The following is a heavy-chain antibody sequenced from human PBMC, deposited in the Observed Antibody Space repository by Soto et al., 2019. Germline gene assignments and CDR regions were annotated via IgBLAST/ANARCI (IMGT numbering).Heavy chain of an antibody. Sequence: SETLSLTCNVSGSSISGADYYWSWIRQFPGKGLEWIGYIFYSGTSYYNYNSSLKSRLFMSLDPSKNSFYLKLTSVTAADTAVYYCARTRGSSFFDFWGPGTLVTVSS. D-gene: IGHD3-10*01. CDR3: ARTRGSSFFDF. V-gene: IGHV4-31*03. CDR2: IFYSGTS. J-gene: IGHJ4*02. CDR1: GSSISGADYY.